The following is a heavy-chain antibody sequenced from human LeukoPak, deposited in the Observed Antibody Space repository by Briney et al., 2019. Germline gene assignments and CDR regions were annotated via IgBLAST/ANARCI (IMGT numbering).Heavy chain of an antibody. J-gene: IGHJ3*02. CDR1: GFTVSSYS. CDR2: ISSSSSTI. CDR3: AKELGEAYCGGDCYSADAFDI. D-gene: IGHD2-21*02. Sequence: GGSLRLSCAASGFTVSSYSMNWVRQAPGKGLEWVSYISSSSSTIYYADSVKGRFTISRDNAKNSLYLQMNSLRAEDTAVYYCAKELGEAYCGGDCYSADAFDIWGQGTMVTVSS. V-gene: IGHV3-48*01.